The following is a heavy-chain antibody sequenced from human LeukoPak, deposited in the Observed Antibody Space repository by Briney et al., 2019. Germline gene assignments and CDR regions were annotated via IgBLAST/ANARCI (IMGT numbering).Heavy chain of an antibody. CDR2: INHSGST. J-gene: IGHJ4*02. V-gene: IGHV4-34*01. D-gene: IGHD3-9*01. Sequence: PSETLSLTSAVYGGSFSGYYWSWIRQPPGKGLEWIGEINHSGSTNYNPSLKSRVTISVDTSKNQFSLKLSSVTAADTAVYYCARGHDILTGYYTFDYWGQGTLVTVSS. CDR1: GGSFSGYY. CDR3: ARGHDILTGYYTFDY.